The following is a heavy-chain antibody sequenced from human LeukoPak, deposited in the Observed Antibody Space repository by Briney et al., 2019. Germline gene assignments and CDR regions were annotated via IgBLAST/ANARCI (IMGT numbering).Heavy chain of an antibody. CDR2: IYYSGST. D-gene: IGHD6-13*01. CDR1: GGSISSSSYY. CDR3: ARQGSSWRLYYYYYYMDV. J-gene: IGHJ6*03. V-gene: IGHV4-39*01. Sequence: PSETLSLTCTVSGGSISSSSYYWGWIRQPPGKGLEWIGSIYYSGSTYYNPSPKSRVTISVDTSKNQFSLKLSSVTAADTAVYYCARQGSSWRLYYYYYYMDVWGKGTTVTISS.